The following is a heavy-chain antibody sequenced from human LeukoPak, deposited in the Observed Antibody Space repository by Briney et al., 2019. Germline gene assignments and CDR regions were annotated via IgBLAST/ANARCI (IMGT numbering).Heavy chain of an antibody. D-gene: IGHD3-22*01. V-gene: IGHV3-48*04. J-gene: IGHJ3*02. CDR3: AKIRITMIVGDAFDI. CDR2: ISSSSSTI. Sequence: GGSLRLSCAASGFTFSSYSMNWVRQAPGKGLEWVSYISSSSSTIYYADSVKGRFIISRDNAKNSLYLQMNSLRAEDTAVYYCAKIRITMIVGDAFDIWGQGTMVTVSS. CDR1: GFTFSSYS.